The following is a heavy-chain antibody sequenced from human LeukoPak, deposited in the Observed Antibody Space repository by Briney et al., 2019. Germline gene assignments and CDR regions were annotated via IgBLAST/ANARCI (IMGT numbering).Heavy chain of an antibody. J-gene: IGHJ4*02. Sequence: GGSLRLSCAASGFTFSSYAMSWVRQAPGKGLEWVSAISGSGGSTYYADSVKGRFTISRDNSKNTLYLQMNSLRAEDTAVYYCAKGAGYGSGSYPYYFDYWGQGTQVTVSS. CDR2: ISGSGGST. CDR1: GFTFSSYA. D-gene: IGHD3-10*01. V-gene: IGHV3-23*01. CDR3: AKGAGYGSGSYPYYFDY.